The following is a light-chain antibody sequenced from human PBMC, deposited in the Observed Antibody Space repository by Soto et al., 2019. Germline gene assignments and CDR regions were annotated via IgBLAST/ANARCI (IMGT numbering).Light chain of an antibody. CDR3: QQYSHLIT. Sequence: EIPMTQSPSSLSASVGDRVTITCQASQDISNYLNWYQQKLGKAPKLLIYDASNLETGVPSRFSGSGSGADFTFTISSLQPEDIATYYCQQYSHLITFGQGTRLEI. CDR1: QDISNY. V-gene: IGKV1-33*01. CDR2: DAS. J-gene: IGKJ5*01.